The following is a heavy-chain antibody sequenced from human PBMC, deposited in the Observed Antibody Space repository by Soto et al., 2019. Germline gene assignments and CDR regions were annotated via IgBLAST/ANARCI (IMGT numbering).Heavy chain of an antibody. CDR1: GFTFSSYW. CDR2: INSDGSST. Sequence: GGSLRLSCAASGFTFSSYWMHWVRQAPGKGLVWVSRINSDGSSTSYADSVKGRFTISRDNAKNTLYPQMNSLRAEDTAVYYCARSYDSSGYYLPIYYYYGMDVWGQGTTVTVSS. V-gene: IGHV3-74*01. D-gene: IGHD3-22*01. J-gene: IGHJ6*02. CDR3: ARSYDSSGYYLPIYYYYGMDV.